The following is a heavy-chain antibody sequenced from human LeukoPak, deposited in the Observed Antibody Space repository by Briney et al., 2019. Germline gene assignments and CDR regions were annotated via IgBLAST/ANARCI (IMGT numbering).Heavy chain of an antibody. CDR2: MYYRGST. Sequence: PSETLTLTCTVSGASISSTDYYWGWIRQPPGKGLEWIGSMYYRGSTYYNPSLKSRVTISVDTSENQLSLKLSSVTAADTAVYYCARQGVDIVVVEYWGQGTLLTVSS. V-gene: IGHV4-39*01. CDR3: ARQGVDIVVVEY. J-gene: IGHJ4*02. CDR1: GASISSTDYY. D-gene: IGHD2-21*01.